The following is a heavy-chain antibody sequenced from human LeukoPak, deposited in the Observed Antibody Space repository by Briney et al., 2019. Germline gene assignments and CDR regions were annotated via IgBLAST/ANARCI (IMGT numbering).Heavy chain of an antibody. CDR2: IIPILGTA. J-gene: IGHJ6*04. Sequence: EASVKVSCKASGGTFSSYAISWVRQAPGQGLEWMGRIIPILGTANYAQKFQGRVTIITDESTSTAYMEMSSLRSEDTAVYYCAREPVEQLRPAGYMDVWGKGTTVTVIS. D-gene: IGHD1/OR15-1a*01. V-gene: IGHV1-69*11. CDR1: GGTFSSYA. CDR3: AREPVEQLRPAGYMDV.